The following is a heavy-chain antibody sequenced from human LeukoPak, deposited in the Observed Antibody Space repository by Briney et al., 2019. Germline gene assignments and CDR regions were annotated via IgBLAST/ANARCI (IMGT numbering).Heavy chain of an antibody. J-gene: IGHJ4*02. CDR3: ASGGWSSGRDY. CDR1: GYTFTGYY. D-gene: IGHD6-19*01. CDR2: INPNSGGT. V-gene: IGHV1-2*02. Sequence: ASVKVSCQASGYTFTGYYMQWVGPAPGQGREGMGWINPNSGGTNYAQKSQGRVTMTRDTSIRTDHMELSRLRSDDTAVYYCASGGWSSGRDYWGQGTLVTVSS.